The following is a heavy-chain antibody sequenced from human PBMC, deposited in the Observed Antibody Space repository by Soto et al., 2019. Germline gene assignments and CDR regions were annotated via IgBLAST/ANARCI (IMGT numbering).Heavy chain of an antibody. J-gene: IGHJ4*02. CDR2: ISSYSGIT. D-gene: IGHD3-9*01. CDR3: VRSDRDYESLTGYTY. V-gene: IGHV1-18*01. CDR1: GYNFSNYG. Sequence: QVQLVQSGPEVKKPGASVKVSCTASGYNFSNYGISWVRQAPGQGPEWLGWISSYSGITNYSQKFQGRVSMATGTSTRTTYMDLRSLRSDDTAVYYCVRSDRDYESLTGYTYWGQGTVVTVSS.